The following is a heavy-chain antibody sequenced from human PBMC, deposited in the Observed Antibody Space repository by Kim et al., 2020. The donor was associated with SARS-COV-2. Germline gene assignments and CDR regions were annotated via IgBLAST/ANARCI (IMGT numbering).Heavy chain of an antibody. CDR3: ARGQYAPSFDY. V-gene: IGHV4-34*01. CDR1: GGSFSGYY. CDR2: INHSGST. Sequence: SETLSLTCAVYGGSFSGYYWSWIRQPPGKGLEWIGEINHSGSTNYNPSLKSRVTISVDTSKNQFSLKLSSVTAADTAVYYCARGQYAPSFDYWGQGTLVT. D-gene: IGHD4-4*01. J-gene: IGHJ4*02.